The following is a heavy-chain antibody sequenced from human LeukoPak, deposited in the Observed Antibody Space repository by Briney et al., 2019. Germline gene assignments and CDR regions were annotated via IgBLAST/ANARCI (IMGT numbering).Heavy chain of an antibody. Sequence: SETLSLTCTVSGGSISGYYWSWVRQPPGKGLEWIGYIYDSESIEYNPSLQSRVTISADTSKNQFSLKLNSVTAADTAVYYCARDSASRGLDYWGQGTLVSVSS. V-gene: IGHV4-59*01. CDR1: GGSISGYY. J-gene: IGHJ4*02. CDR2: IYDSESI. CDR3: ARDSASRGLDY. D-gene: IGHD3-10*01.